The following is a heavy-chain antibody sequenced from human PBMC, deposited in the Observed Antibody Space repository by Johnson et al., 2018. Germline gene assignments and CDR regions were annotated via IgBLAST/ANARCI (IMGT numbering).Heavy chain of an antibody. CDR3: ARPGGYYTDDAFDI. CDR1: GFTFDDYG. D-gene: IGHD3-10*01. Sequence: EVQLVESGGGVVRPGGSXRLSCAASGFTFDDYGMSWVRQAPGKGLEWVSGINWNGGSTGYADSVKGRFTISRDNAQNSLYLQMNSLRAEDTALYYCARPGGYYTDDAFDIWGQGTMVTVSS. CDR2: INWNGGST. V-gene: IGHV3-20*04. J-gene: IGHJ3*02.